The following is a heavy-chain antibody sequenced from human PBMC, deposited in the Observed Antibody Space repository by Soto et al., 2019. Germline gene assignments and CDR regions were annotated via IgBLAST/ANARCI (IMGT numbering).Heavy chain of an antibody. CDR3: ARGTAVLYYGMDV. J-gene: IGHJ6*02. D-gene: IGHD6-13*01. CDR1: GVSISSGGYS. CDR2: IYHSGST. Sequence: PSETLSLTCAVSGVSISSGGYSWSWIRQPPGKGLEWIGYIYHSGSTYYNPSLKSRVTISVDRSKNQFSLKLSSVTAADTAVYYCARGTAVLYYGMDVWGQGTTVTVSS. V-gene: IGHV4-30-2*01.